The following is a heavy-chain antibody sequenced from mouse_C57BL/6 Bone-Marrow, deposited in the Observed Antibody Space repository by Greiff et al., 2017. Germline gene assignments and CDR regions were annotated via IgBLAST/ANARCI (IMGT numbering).Heavy chain of an antibody. CDR3: TSHSNSYYFDY. D-gene: IGHD2-5*01. CDR2: ISNKANNHAS. Sequence: EVKLVESGGGLVQPGGSMKLSCAASGFTFSDAWMDWVRQSPEKGLEWVAEISNKANNHASYYAVSVKGRFTISIDESKSSVYLQMNSLRAEDAGIYYCTSHSNSYYFDYWGQGTTLTVSS. V-gene: IGHV6-6*01. J-gene: IGHJ2*01. CDR1: GFTFSDAW.